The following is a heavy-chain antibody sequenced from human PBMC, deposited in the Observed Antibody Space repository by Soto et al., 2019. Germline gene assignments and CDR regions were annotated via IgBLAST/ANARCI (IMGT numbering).Heavy chain of an antibody. J-gene: IGHJ5*02. CDR3: ATIFPTMVRGVINLAWWFDP. D-gene: IGHD3-10*01. CDR1: GYTLTELS. V-gene: IGHV1-24*01. Sequence: GASVKVSCKVSGYTLTELSMHWVRQAPGKGLEWMGGFDPEDGETIYAQKFQGRVTMTEDTSTDTAYMELSSLRSEDTAVYYCATIFPTMVRGVINLAWWFDPWGQGTLVTVSS. CDR2: FDPEDGET.